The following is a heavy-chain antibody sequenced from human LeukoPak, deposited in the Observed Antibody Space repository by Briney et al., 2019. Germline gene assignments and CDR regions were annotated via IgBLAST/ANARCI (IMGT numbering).Heavy chain of an antibody. D-gene: IGHD3-10*01. CDR3: AKDPQLWFGDSTDY. CDR1: GFTFSSYA. CDR2: ISYDGSNK. J-gene: IGHJ4*02. Sequence: PGRSLRLSCAASGFTFSSYAIHWVRQAPGKGLEWVAVISYDGSNKYYADSVKGRFTISRDNSKNTLYLQMNSLRAEDTAVYYCAKDPQLWFGDSTDYWGQGILVTVSS. V-gene: IGHV3-30-3*01.